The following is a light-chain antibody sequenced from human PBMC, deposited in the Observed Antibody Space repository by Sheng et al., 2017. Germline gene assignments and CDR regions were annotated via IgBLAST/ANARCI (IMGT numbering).Light chain of an antibody. V-gene: IGLV3-1*01. J-gene: IGLJ2*01. Sequence: SFELTQPPSVSVSPGQTASITCSGNKLGDQYVSWYQQRPAVPCLVIHQDTRRPSGIPDRISASSSGDTATLTISGTQAVDEAVYYCQAWDGGSVIFGGGTKLTVL. CDR2: QDT. CDR3: QAWDGGSVI. CDR1: KLGDQY.